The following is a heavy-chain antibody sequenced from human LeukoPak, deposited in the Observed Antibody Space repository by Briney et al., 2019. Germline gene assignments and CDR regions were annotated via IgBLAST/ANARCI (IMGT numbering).Heavy chain of an antibody. J-gene: IGHJ4*02. V-gene: IGHV3-30*04. CDR1: GFTFSSYA. D-gene: IGHD2-21*02. CDR3: ARDAGIVVVTEGDY. Sequence: GGALRLSCAASGFTFSSYAMHGVRQAPAKGLKWVAVISDDGSNKYYADSVKGRFTISRDNSKNTLYLQMNSLRAEDTAVYYCARDAGIVVVTEGDYWGQGTLVTASS. CDR2: ISDDGSNK.